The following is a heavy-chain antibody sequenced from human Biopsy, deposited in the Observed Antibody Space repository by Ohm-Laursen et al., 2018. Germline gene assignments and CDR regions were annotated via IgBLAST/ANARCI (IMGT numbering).Heavy chain of an antibody. V-gene: IGHV4-59*08. CDR1: GGSISSYY. CDR2: IYYTGST. D-gene: IGHD1-26*01. CDR3: ARHAPSYSGNYWRYFDL. Sequence: PSQTLSLTCTVSGGSISSYYWSWIRQPPGKGLEWIGYIYYTGSTNYNPSLKSRVTISVDTSMNPLSLRLTSVTAADTAVYYCARHAPSYSGNYWRYFDLWGRGTLVTVSS. J-gene: IGHJ2*01.